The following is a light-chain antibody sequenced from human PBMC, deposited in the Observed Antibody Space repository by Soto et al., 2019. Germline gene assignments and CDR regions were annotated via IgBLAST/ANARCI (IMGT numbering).Light chain of an antibody. CDR3: QSYATSLSGFDV. CDR2: DNN. V-gene: IGLV1-40*01. J-gene: IGLJ1*01. Sequence: QSVLTQPPSVSGAPGQRVSISCTGSSSNIGAGYNVHWYQQLPGTAPKLLIYDNNNRPSGVPDRFSGSKSGTSASLAITGLQAEDEAAYYCQSYATSLSGFDVFGTGTQLTVL. CDR1: SSNIGAGYN.